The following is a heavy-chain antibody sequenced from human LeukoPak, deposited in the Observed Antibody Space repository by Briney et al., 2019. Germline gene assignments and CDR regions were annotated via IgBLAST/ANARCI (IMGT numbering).Heavy chain of an antibody. D-gene: IGHD3-3*01. CDR2: ISGSGGST. CDR1: GFTFSSYA. V-gene: IGHV3-23*01. J-gene: IGHJ4*02. CDR3: AKDDYDFWSGPFDY. Sequence: GGSLRPSCAASGFTFSSYAMSWVRQAPGKGLEWVSAISGSGGSTYYADSVKGRFTISRDNSKNTLYLQMNSLRAEDTAVYYCAKDDYDFWSGPFDYWGQGTLVTVSS.